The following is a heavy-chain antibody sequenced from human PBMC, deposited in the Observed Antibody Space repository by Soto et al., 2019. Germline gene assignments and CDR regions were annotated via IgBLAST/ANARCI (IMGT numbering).Heavy chain of an antibody. V-gene: IGHV3-30-3*01. CDR1: GFTFSSYA. D-gene: IGHD2-8*01. J-gene: IGHJ4*02. Sequence: LRLSCAASGFTFSSYAMHWVRHAPGKGLEWVAVISYDGSNKYYADSVKGRFTISRDNSKNTLYLQMNSLRAEDTAVYYCASTNPDKLITFDYWGQGTLVTVSS. CDR3: ASTNPDKLITFDY. CDR2: ISYDGSNK.